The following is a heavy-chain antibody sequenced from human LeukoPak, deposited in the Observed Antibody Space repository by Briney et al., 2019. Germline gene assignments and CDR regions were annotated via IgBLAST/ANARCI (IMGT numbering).Heavy chain of an antibody. J-gene: IGHJ3*02. Sequence: GGSLRLSCAASGFTFSSYSMNWVHQAPGKGLEWVSSISSSSSYIYYADSVKGRFTISRDNAKNSLYLQMNSLRAEDTAVYYCARAYSSPHAFDIWGQGTMVTVSS. V-gene: IGHV3-21*01. D-gene: IGHD6-13*01. CDR1: GFTFSSYS. CDR3: ARAYSSPHAFDI. CDR2: ISSSSSYI.